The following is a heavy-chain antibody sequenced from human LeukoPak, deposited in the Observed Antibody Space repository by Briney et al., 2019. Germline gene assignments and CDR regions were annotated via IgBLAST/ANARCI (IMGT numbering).Heavy chain of an antibody. CDR1: GFTFNTYT. CDR3: ARTYYDILTGYNPYFDY. V-gene: IGHV3-21*01. J-gene: IGHJ4*02. D-gene: IGHD3-9*01. Sequence: KAGGSQRLSCAASGFTFNTYTMNWVRQAPGKGLEWVSSITASSTAIYSADSVKGRFTISRDNAKNFLYLQMNSLRAEDTAVYYCARTYYDILTGYNPYFDYWGQGILVTVSS. CDR2: ITASSTAI.